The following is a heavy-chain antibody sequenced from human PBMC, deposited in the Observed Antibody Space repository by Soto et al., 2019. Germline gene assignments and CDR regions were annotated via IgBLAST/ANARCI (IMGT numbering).Heavy chain of an antibody. Sequence: SSETLSLTCTVSGGSISSYYWSWIRQPPGKGLEWIGYIYYSGSTNYNPSLKSRVTISVDTSKNQFSLKLSSVTAADTAVYYCARDPPPIAARRDAGYWGQGTLVTVSS. J-gene: IGHJ4*02. V-gene: IGHV4-59*01. CDR1: GGSISSYY. CDR3: ARDPPPIAARRDAGY. D-gene: IGHD6-6*01. CDR2: IYYSGST.